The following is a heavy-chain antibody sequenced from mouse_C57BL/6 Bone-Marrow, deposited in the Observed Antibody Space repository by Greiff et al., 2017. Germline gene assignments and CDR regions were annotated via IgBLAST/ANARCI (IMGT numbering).Heavy chain of an antibody. CDR1: GYTFTSYW. Sequence: VQLQQPGAELVKPGASVKLSCKASGYTFTSYWMHWVKQRPGQGLEWIGMIHPNSGSTNYNEKFKSKATLTVDKSSSTAYMELSSLTSEDSAVYYCARLLFCGSSSWFAYWGQGTLVIVSA. V-gene: IGHV1-64*01. CDR3: ARLLFCGSSSWFAY. J-gene: IGHJ3*01. D-gene: IGHD1-1*01. CDR2: IHPNSGST.